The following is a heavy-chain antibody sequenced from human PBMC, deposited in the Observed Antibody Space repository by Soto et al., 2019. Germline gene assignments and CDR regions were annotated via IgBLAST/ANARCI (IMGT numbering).Heavy chain of an antibody. Sequence: QVQLVESGGGVVQPGRSLRLSCAASGFTFSSYGMHWVRQAPGKGLEWVAVIWYDGSNKYYADSVKGRFTISRDNSKNTLYLQMNSMRAEDTAVYYCARDRGRSANYDILTGYPNWFDPWGQGTLVTVSS. CDR1: GFTFSSYG. CDR3: ARDRGRSANYDILTGYPNWFDP. CDR2: IWYDGSNK. D-gene: IGHD3-9*01. V-gene: IGHV3-33*01. J-gene: IGHJ5*02.